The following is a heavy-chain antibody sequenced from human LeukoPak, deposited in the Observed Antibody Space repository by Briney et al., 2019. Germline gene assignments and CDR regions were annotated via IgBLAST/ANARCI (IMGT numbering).Heavy chain of an antibody. Sequence: ASVKVSCKASGYTFTGYYMHWVRQAPGQGLEWMGWINPNSGGTNYAQKFQGRVTMTRDTSISTAYMELSRLRSDDTAVYYCAINFDSGRWYYFDYWGQGTLVTVSS. CDR3: AINFDSGRWYYFDY. CDR2: INPNSGGT. CDR1: GYTFTGYY. V-gene: IGHV1-2*02. J-gene: IGHJ4*02. D-gene: IGHD6-19*01.